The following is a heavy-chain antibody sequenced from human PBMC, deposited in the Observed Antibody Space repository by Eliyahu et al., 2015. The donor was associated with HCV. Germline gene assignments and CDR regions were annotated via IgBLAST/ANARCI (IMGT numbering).Heavy chain of an antibody. CDR2: IFSTGGA. Sequence: QVQLQESGPRLVKPSETLSLTCTVSGDSTRSXYLSWIRQPPGKGLEWIGDIFSTGGANYNPSLKSRVTISVDTSKNQFSLKLTSVTAADTAVYSCARLAASAYHFDYWGQGALVTVSS. D-gene: IGHD6-25*01. CDR3: ARLAASAYHFDY. J-gene: IGHJ4*02. V-gene: IGHV4-4*08. CDR1: GDSTRSXY.